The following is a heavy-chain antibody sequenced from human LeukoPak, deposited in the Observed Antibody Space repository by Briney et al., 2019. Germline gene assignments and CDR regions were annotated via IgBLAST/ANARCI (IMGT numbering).Heavy chain of an antibody. CDR1: GYTFTGYY. J-gene: IGHJ4*02. D-gene: IGHD3-10*01. CDR2: INPNRVGT. V-gene: IGHV1-2*02. CDR3: ARGALKLLWFREPSFCYFDY. Sequence: ASVKVSCNASGYTFTGYYMHWVRQAPGQGLEWMGWINPNRVGTNYAQKFQGRVTMTRDTSISTAYMELSRLRSDDTAVYYCARGALKLLWFREPSFCYFDYWGQGTLVTVPS.